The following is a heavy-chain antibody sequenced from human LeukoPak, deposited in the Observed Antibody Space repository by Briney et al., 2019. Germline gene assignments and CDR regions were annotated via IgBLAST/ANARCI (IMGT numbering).Heavy chain of an antibody. J-gene: IGHJ3*02. Sequence: GSLRLSCTASGFTFGDYAMSWVRQAPGKGLEWVGFIRSKAYGGTTEYAASVKGRFTISRDDSKSIAYLQMNSLKTEDTAVYYCTRLRVLRYFDWPSAEDAFDIWGQGTMVTVSS. CDR2: IRSKAYGGTT. CDR1: GFTFGDYA. D-gene: IGHD3-9*01. V-gene: IGHV3-49*04. CDR3: TRLRVLRYFDWPSAEDAFDI.